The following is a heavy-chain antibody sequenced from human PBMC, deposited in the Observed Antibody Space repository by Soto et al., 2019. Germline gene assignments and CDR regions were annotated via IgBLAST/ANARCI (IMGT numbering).Heavy chain of an antibody. CDR3: ARVLDIVVVVNDAFDI. CDR1: GGSFSGYY. Sequence: QVQLQQWGAGLLKPSETLSLTCAVYGGSFSGYYWSWIRQPPGKGLEWIGEINHSGSTNYNPSLKSRVTIAVDTSKNQFSLKLSSVTAADTAVYYCARVLDIVVVVNDAFDIWGQGTMVTVSS. D-gene: IGHD2-15*01. J-gene: IGHJ3*02. CDR2: INHSGST. V-gene: IGHV4-34*01.